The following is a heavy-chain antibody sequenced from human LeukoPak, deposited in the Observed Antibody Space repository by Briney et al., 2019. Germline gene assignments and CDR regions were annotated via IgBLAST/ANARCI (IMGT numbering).Heavy chain of an antibody. CDR1: GFTFSSYG. CDR3: ATSITGTTSDY. Sequence: GGSLRLSCAASGFTFSSYGMHWVRQAPGKGLEWVAVIWYDGSNKYYADSVTGQFTISRDNSKNTLYLQMNSLRAEDTAVYYCATSITGTTSDYWGQGTLVTVSS. CDR2: IWYDGSNK. D-gene: IGHD1-20*01. J-gene: IGHJ4*02. V-gene: IGHV3-33*01.